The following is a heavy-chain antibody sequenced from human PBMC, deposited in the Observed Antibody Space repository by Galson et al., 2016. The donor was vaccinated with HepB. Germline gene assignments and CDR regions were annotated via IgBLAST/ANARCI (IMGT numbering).Heavy chain of an antibody. Sequence: SLRLSCAASGFIVSSNYMNWVRQAPGQGLEWVSYIRSISSTIYYADSVKGRFTISRDNAKNTMYLHMNSLRDEDTAVYYGASDRVSGDFWSGYYTGIGMDVWGQGTTVTVSS. J-gene: IGHJ6*02. CDR2: IRSISSTI. V-gene: IGHV3-48*02. CDR1: GFIVSSNY. D-gene: IGHD3-3*01. CDR3: ASDRVSGDFWSGYYTGIGMDV.